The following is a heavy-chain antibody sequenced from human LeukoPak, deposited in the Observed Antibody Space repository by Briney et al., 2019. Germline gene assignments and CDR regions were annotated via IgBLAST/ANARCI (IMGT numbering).Heavy chain of an antibody. CDR3: ASRSVYSDSSGYPSDY. CDR1: GYTFTGYY. D-gene: IGHD3-22*01. Sequence: GASVKVSCKASGYTFTGYYMHWVRQAPGQGLEWMGWINPNSGGTNYAQKFQGRVTMTRDTSISTAYMELSRLRSDDTAVYYCASRSVYSDSSGYPSDYWGQGTLVTVSS. J-gene: IGHJ4*02. CDR2: INPNSGGT. V-gene: IGHV1-2*02.